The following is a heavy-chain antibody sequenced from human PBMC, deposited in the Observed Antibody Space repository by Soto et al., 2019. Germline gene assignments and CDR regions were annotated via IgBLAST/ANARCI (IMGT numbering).Heavy chain of an antibody. J-gene: IGHJ4*02. CDR3: VRDHQFGDNWAFDQ. CDR1: GCSISSYY. Sequence: PSETLSLTCTVSGCSISSYYWSWTRQPPGKGLEWIGYIYYESTNYNPSLKSRVIISVDTAKNQFSLRLTSVTAADTAVYYCVRDHQFGDNWAFDQWGPGAQVTVSS. V-gene: IGHV4-59*01. CDR2: IYYEST. D-gene: IGHD1-1*01.